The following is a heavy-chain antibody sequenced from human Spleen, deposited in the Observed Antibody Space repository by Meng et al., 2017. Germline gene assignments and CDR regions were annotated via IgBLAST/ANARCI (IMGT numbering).Heavy chain of an antibody. CDR2: IYYSGHT. CDR3: ARINPKDDY. CDR1: GASVSTSSHY. V-gene: IGHV4-39*07. J-gene: IGHJ4*02. Sequence: SETLSLTCTVSGASVSTSSHYWGWIRQPPGKGLEWIGTIYYSGHTYYNPSLKSRTTVSVDTSKNQFSLKLNSVTAADTAVYYCARINPKDDYWGQGTLVTVSS.